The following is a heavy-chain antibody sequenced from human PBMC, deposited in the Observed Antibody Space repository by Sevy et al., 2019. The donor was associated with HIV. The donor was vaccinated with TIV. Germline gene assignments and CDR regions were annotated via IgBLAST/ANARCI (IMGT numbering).Heavy chain of an antibody. J-gene: IGHJ4*02. CDR1: GFSLTTYS. D-gene: IGHD2-2*01. CDR2: ISSGSSYI. CDR3: VRDGGCSSTSCLLYFDN. Sequence: GGSLRLSCAASGFSLTTYSMNWVRQAPGKGLEWVSSISSGSSYIYYADSVQGRFTISRDNAKNSLYLQMNSLRAEDTAVYYCVRDGGCSSTSCLLYFDNWGQGTLVTVSS. V-gene: IGHV3-21*01.